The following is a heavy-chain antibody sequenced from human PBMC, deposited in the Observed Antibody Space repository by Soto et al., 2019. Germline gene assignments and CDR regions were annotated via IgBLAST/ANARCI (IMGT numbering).Heavy chain of an antibody. D-gene: IGHD6-19*01. CDR2: ISGGGGNT. J-gene: IGHJ5*02. V-gene: IGHV3-23*01. CDR1: GFTFSSYA. CDR3: AKDRGAGGRFSGIAVAGIPS. Sequence: EVQLLESGGGMVQPGGSLRLSCAASGFTFSSYAMSWVRQTPGKWLEWVSGISGGGGNTYYADSVTGRFTISRDNSRNTLCLQMNSLRAADTAIYYCAKDRGAGGRFSGIAVAGIPSWGQGTPVTVSS.